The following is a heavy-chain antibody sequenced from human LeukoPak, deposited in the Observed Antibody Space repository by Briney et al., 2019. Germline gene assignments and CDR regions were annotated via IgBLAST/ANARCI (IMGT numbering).Heavy chain of an antibody. Sequence: GGSLRLSCAASGFTFSSYAMSWVRQAPGMGLEWVSAISGSGGSTYYADSVKGRFTISRDNPKNTLYLQMNSLRAEDTAVYYCAKDQGLGIVVISPGYWGQGTLVTVSS. CDR1: GFTFSSYA. J-gene: IGHJ4*02. CDR2: ISGSGGST. D-gene: IGHD3-22*01. V-gene: IGHV3-23*01. CDR3: AKDQGLGIVVISPGY.